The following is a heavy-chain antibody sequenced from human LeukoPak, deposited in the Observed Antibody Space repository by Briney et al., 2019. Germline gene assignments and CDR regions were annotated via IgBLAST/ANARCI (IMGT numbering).Heavy chain of an antibody. Sequence: ASVKVSCKASGYTFTSYDINWVRQATGQGLEWMGSMNPNSGNTGYAQKFQGRVTITRNTSISTAYMELSSLRSEDTAVYYCARARSYSNYVGYYYYYMDVWGKRTTVTVSS. CDR1: GYTFTSYD. CDR3: ARARSYSNYVGYYYYYMDV. D-gene: IGHD4-11*01. V-gene: IGHV1-8*03. J-gene: IGHJ6*03. CDR2: MNPNSGNT.